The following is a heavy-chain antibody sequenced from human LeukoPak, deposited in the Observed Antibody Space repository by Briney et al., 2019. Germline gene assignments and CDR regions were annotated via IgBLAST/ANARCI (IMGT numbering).Heavy chain of an antibody. J-gene: IGHJ4*02. CDR2: ISSSGSTI. V-gene: IGHV3-48*03. CDR1: GFTFSSYE. Sequence: GGSLRLSCAASGFTFSSYEMNWVRQAPGKGLEWVSYISSSGSTIYYADSVKGRFTISRDNAKNSLYLQMNSLRAEDTAVYYCARLEDDCSGGSCRSSLLDYWGQGTLVTVSS. D-gene: IGHD2-15*01. CDR3: ARLEDDCSGGSCRSSLLDY.